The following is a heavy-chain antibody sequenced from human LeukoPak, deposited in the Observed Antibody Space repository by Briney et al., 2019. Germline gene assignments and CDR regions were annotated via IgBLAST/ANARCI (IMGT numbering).Heavy chain of an antibody. Sequence: ASVRVSCKAAGGSFSSYDISRVRQAPGQGLEWMGGIIPIFGTANYAQKFQGRVTITADESTSTAYMELSSLRSEDTAVYYCARGLTDDYGDKNWGQGTLVTVSS. CDR2: IIPIFGTA. D-gene: IGHD4-23*01. CDR3: ARGLTDDYGDKN. J-gene: IGHJ4*02. CDR1: GGSFSSYD. V-gene: IGHV1-69*13.